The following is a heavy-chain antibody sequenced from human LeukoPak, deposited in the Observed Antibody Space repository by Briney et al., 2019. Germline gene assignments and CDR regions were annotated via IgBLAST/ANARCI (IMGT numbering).Heavy chain of an antibody. V-gene: IGHV5-51*01. Sequence: GESLKISCKGSGYSFTSYCIGWVRQMPGKGLEWMGIIYPGDSDTRYSPSFQGQVTISADKSISTAYLQWSSLTASDTAMYYCARPYYYGSGSYDFAPFDYWGQGTLVTASS. CDR2: IYPGDSDT. J-gene: IGHJ4*02. CDR1: GYSFTSYC. D-gene: IGHD3-10*01. CDR3: ARPYYYGSGSYDFAPFDY.